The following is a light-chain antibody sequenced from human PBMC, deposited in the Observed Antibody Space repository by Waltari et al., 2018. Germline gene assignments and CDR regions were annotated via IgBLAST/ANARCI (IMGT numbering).Light chain of an antibody. CDR2: KDT. Sequence: SYELPQPPSVSVSPGQTARIACSGETLPRQYAYWYQQKAGQAPVMLIYKDTERPSDIPERFSGSSSGTTVTLTISGVQAEDEADYYCQSADNSGNFDVIFDGGTRLTVL. V-gene: IGLV3-25*03. CDR1: TLPRQY. CDR3: QSADNSGNFDVI. J-gene: IGLJ2*01.